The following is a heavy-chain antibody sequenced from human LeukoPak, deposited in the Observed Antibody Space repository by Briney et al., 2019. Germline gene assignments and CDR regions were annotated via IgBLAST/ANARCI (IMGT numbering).Heavy chain of an antibody. CDR1: GFTFSSYS. Sequence: GGSLRLSCAASGFTFSSYSMNWVRQAPGKGLEWVSSISSSSSYIYYADSVKGRFTISRDNAKNSLYLQMNSLRAEDTAVYYCARDPNLGVVSFDYWGQGTLVTVSS. D-gene: IGHD3-22*01. CDR3: ARDPNLGVVSFDY. J-gene: IGHJ4*02. V-gene: IGHV3-21*01. CDR2: ISSSSSYI.